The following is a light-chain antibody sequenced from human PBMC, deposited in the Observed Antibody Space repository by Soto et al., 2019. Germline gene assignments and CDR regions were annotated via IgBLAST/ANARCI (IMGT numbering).Light chain of an antibody. Sequence: PGERATLSCRASQSVSSNYLAWYRRKPGQAPSLLIYGASTRATGIPGRFSGSGSGTDFTLTITRLEPEDFAVYYCQQYGSSPPTFGQGT. V-gene: IGKV3-20*01. J-gene: IGKJ1*01. CDR3: QQYGSSPPT. CDR2: GAS. CDR1: QSVSSNY.